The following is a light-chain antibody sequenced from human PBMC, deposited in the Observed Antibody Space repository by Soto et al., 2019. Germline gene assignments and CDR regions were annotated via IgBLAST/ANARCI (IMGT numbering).Light chain of an antibody. CDR2: DAS. Sequence: DIQMTQSPSTLSASVGYRFTITCRASQSISSWLAWYQQKPGKDPKLLIYDASSLESGVPSRFSGRGSGTEFTLTISSLQPDDFATYYCQQYNSYWTFGQGTTGDIK. J-gene: IGKJ1*01. CDR3: QQYNSYWT. V-gene: IGKV1-5*01. CDR1: QSISSW.